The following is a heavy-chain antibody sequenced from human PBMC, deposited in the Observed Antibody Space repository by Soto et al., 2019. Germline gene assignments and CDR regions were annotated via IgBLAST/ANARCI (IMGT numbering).Heavy chain of an antibody. J-gene: IGHJ5*02. V-gene: IGHV1-8*01. CDR2: MNPNSGHT. CDR1: GYTFTSHD. D-gene: IGHD2-2*01. CDR3: ASDMSTT. Sequence: QVQLVQSGAEVKKPGASVKVSCKASGYTFTSHDINWMLQATGQGLEWMGWMNPNSGHTNYAQKFQGRVTRTRDTSISTAYMELTNLRSEDTAIYYCASDMSTTWGQGTLVTVSS.